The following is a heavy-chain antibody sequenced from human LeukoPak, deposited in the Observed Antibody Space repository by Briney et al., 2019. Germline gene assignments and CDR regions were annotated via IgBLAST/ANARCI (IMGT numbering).Heavy chain of an antibody. J-gene: IGHJ5*02. CDR1: GGYIITSGHY. D-gene: IGHD4-23*01. CDR2: VYYTGVT. V-gene: IGHV4-39*07. CDR3: ARERSSSGGHNWFDP. Sequence: SETLSLTCTVSGGYIITSGHYWGWIRQPPGKGLEWIGSVYYTGVTSTNPFFRSRMSISVDTSKNQFSLNLTPVAAADAAVYYCARERSSSGGHNWFDPWGQGTLVTVSS.